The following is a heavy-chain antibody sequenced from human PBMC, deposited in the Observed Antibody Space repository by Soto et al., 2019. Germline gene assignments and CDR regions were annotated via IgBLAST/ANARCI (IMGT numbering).Heavy chain of an antibody. CDR3: AKSRSGYRGTFYYYMDV. J-gene: IGHJ6*03. CDR2: ISGSGGST. V-gene: IGHV3-23*01. Sequence: GGSLRLSCAASGFTFSSYAMSWVRQAPGKGLEWVSAISGSGGSTYYADSVKGRFTISRDNSKNTLYLQMNSLRAEDTAVYYCAKSRSGYRGTFYYYMDVWGKGTTVTVSS. D-gene: IGHD5-12*01. CDR1: GFTFSSYA.